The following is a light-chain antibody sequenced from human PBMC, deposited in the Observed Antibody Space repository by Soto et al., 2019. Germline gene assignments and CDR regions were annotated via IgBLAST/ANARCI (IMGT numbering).Light chain of an antibody. J-gene: IGLJ1*01. CDR1: SSDVGGYNY. CDR2: DVS. V-gene: IGLV2-14*01. CDR3: SSYTSSITFYV. Sequence: QSALTQPASVSGSPGQSITISCTGTSSDVGGYNYVSWYQQHPGKAPKLMIYDVSNRPSGVSNRFSGSKSGNTASLTISGLQAEDEVDYYCSSYTSSITFYVFGTGTKVTVL.